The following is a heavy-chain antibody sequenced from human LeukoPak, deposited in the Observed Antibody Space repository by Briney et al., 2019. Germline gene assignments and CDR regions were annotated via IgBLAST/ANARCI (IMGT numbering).Heavy chain of an antibody. Sequence: GGSLRLSCAASGFTFTNYEMSWVRQAPGKGLEWVANIKKDGSEKYYVDSVKGRFTISRDNAKNSLFLQMNSLRAEDTAVYYCASTYVVVTAVHDAFHIWGQGTMVTVSS. V-gene: IGHV3-7*01. J-gene: IGHJ3*02. CDR1: GFTFTNYE. D-gene: IGHD2-21*02. CDR2: IKKDGSEK. CDR3: ASTYVVVTAVHDAFHI.